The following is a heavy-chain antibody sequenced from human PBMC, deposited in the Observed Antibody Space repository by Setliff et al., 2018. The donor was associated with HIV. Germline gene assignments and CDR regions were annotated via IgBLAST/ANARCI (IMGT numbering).Heavy chain of an antibody. V-gene: IGHV4-61*02. J-gene: IGHJ4*02. CDR3: ARASSDIPGVDSNYFDD. CDR1: GDSINSGTYY. Sequence: SETLSLTCTVSGDSINSGTYYWSWMRQAAGKGLEWIGRIDARGSANYNPSLNSRVTISVDTSKNHFSLTLSSVTAADTAVYYCARASSDIPGVDSNYFDDWGQGTLVTVSS. D-gene: IGHD2-2*01. CDR2: IDARGSA.